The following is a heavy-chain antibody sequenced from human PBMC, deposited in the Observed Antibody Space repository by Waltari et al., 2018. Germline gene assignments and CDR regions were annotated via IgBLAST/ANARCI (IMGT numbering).Heavy chain of an antibody. CDR1: GFTFSSYS. CDR3: ASEITMVRGVLFDL. D-gene: IGHD3-10*01. CDR2: ISSSSSYI. V-gene: IGHV3-21*01. J-gene: IGHJ2*01. Sequence: EVQLVESGGGLVKPGGSLRRSCAASGFTFSSYSMTWVRQAPGKGLEWVSSISSSSSYIYYADSVKGRFTISRDNAKHSLYLQMNSLRAEDTAVYYCASEITMVRGVLFDLWGRGTLVTVSS.